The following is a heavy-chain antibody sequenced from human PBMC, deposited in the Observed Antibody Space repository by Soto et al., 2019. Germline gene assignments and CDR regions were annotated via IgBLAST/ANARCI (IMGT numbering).Heavy chain of an antibody. D-gene: IGHD2-15*01. CDR1: GGTFSSYA. J-gene: IGHJ4*02. CDR3: ARESRYCICGSCYFLPGIDY. CDR2: IIPIFGTA. V-gene: IGHV1-69*13. Sequence: SVKVSCKASGGTFSSYAISWVRQAPGQGLEWMGGIIPIFGTANYAQKFQGRVTITADESTSTAYMELSSLRSEDTAVYYCARESRYCICGSCYFLPGIDYCGQGTLVTVSA.